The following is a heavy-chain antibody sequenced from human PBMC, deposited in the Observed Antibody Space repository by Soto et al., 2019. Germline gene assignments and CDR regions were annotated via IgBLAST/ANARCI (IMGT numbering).Heavy chain of an antibody. CDR3: ARGEPDDAFDI. J-gene: IGHJ3*02. CDR1: GFTVSSNY. V-gene: IGHV3-66*01. Sequence: SGGSLRLSCAASGFTVSSNYMSWVRQAPGKGLEWVSVIYSGGSTYYADSVKGRFTISRDNSKNTLYLQMNSLRAEDTAVYYCARGEPDDAFDIWGQGTMVTVSS. CDR2: IYSGGST. D-gene: IGHD1-26*01.